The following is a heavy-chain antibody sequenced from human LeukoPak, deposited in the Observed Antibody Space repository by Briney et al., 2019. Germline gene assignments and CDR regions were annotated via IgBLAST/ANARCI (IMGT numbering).Heavy chain of an antibody. J-gene: IGHJ4*02. CDR1: GGSFSGYY. D-gene: IGHD3-10*01. Sequence: SETLSLTCSVYGGSFSGYYWSWIRQPPGKGLEWIGEINQSGSTNYNPSLKSRVTITVDTSKNQFSLKLSSVTAADTAVYYCARGLGSGSYYHYWGQGTLVTVSS. CDR3: ARGLGSGSYYHY. CDR2: INQSGST. V-gene: IGHV4-34*01.